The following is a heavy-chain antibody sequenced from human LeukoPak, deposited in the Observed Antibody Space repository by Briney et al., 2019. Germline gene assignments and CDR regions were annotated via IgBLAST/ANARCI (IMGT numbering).Heavy chain of an antibody. D-gene: IGHD6-25*01. CDR3: ARHRTAAGVGP. CDR2: IYYSGST. V-gene: IGHV4-39*01. CDR1: GFTFSSYG. Sequence: GSLRLSCAASGFTFSSYGMHWVRQPPGKGLEWIGSIYYSGSTYYNPSLKSRVTISVDTSKNQFSLKLSSVTAADTAVYYCARHRTAAGVGPWGQGTLVTVSS. J-gene: IGHJ5*02.